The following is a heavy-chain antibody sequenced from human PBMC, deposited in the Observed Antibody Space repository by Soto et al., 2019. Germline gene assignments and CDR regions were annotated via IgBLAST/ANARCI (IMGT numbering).Heavy chain of an antibody. CDR2: FDPEDGER. V-gene: IGHV1-24*01. CDR3: ATDPSGRCNNGVCRDPGGY. D-gene: IGHD2-8*01. CDR1: GYTLTELS. Sequence: ASVKVSCKVSGYTLTELSMHWVRQAPGKGLEWMGGFDPEDGERIYAQKFQGRVTMTEDTSTDTAYMELSSLRSEDTAVYYCATDPSGRCNNGVCRDPGGYWGQGTLVTVSS. J-gene: IGHJ4*02.